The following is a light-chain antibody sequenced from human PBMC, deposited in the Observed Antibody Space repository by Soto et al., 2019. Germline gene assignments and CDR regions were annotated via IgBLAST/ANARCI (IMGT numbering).Light chain of an antibody. CDR2: GAS. V-gene: IGKV1-5*01. CDR3: QRYDGY. J-gene: IGKJ2*01. Sequence: ETQMTQSPATLSSSLGETVTITCRARQNITNWLAWYQQKTDKVPKRLIYGASTLEDRVPSRFSGSRSGTEFTLTINSLQPDDFANYYCQRYDGYFGQGTKLEIK. CDR1: QNITNW.